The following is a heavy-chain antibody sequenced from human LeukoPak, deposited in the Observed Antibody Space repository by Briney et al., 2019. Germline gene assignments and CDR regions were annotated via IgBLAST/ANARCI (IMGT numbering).Heavy chain of an antibody. CDR2: IRYDGSNK. CDR3: AKNPYMVRGVFDY. V-gene: IGHV3-30*02. CDR1: GFTFSSYG. D-gene: IGHD3-10*01. Sequence: PGGSLRLSCAASGFTFSSYGMHWVRQAPGKGLEWVAFIRYDGSNKYYADSVKGRFTISRDNSKNTLYLQMNSLRAEDTAVYYCAKNPYMVRGVFDYWGQGTLVTVSS. J-gene: IGHJ4*02.